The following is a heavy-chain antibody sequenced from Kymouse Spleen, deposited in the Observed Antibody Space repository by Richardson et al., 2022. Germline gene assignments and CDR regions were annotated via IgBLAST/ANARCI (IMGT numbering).Heavy chain of an antibody. CDR2: INSDGSST. J-gene: IGHJ6*02. D-gene: IGHD6-19*01. Sequence: EVQLVESGGGLVQPGGSLRLSCAASGFTFSSYWMHWVRQAPGKGLVWVSRINSDGSSTSYADSVKGRFTISRDNAKNTLYLQMNSLRAEDTAVYYCARGGIAVTFYYYYGMDVWGQGTTVTVSS. CDR1: GFTFSSYW. CDR3: ARGGIAVTFYYYYGMDV. V-gene: IGHV3-74*01.